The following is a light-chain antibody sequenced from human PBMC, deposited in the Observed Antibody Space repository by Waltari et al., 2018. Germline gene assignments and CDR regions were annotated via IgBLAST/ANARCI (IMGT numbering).Light chain of an antibody. CDR3: QQYCSVPPT. V-gene: IGKV4-1*01. Sequence: DIVMTQSPDSLAVSLGEGATLNCNSSQSVLYSTNNKNYLAWFQQKPGQPPKLLIYWASTRESGVPDRFSGSGSGTDFTLTISSLQAEDVAVYYCQQYCSVPPTFGQGTRVEIK. CDR2: WAS. CDR1: QSVLYSTNNKNY. J-gene: IGKJ1*01.